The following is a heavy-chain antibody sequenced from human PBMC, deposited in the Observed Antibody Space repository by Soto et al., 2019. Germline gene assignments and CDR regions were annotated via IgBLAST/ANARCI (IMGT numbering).Heavy chain of an antibody. Sequence: ASVKVSCKVSGYTFTGYYMHWVRQAPGQGLEWMGWINPNSGGPNYAQKFRGRVTMTRDTSISTVYMELSGIISDDTAVYYCARVPGRVDGPSTFLYFDYWGQGTLVTVSS. V-gene: IGHV1-2*02. CDR3: ARVPGRVDGPSTFLYFDY. D-gene: IGHD2-2*01. CDR1: GYTFTGYY. CDR2: INPNSGGP. J-gene: IGHJ4*02.